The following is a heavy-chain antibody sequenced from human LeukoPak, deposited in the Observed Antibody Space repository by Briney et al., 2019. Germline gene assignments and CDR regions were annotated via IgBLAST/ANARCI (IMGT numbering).Heavy chain of an antibody. J-gene: IGHJ4*02. D-gene: IGHD3/OR15-3a*01. Sequence: GGSLRLACAASGFTLSDYYMSWIRQAPGKGLEWVSYSSSSGSTIYYADSVKGRFAISRDNAKNSLYLQMNSLRAEDTAVYYCARRRDFIDYWGQGTLVTVSS. V-gene: IGHV3-11*01. CDR1: GFTLSDYY. CDR2: SSSSGSTI. CDR3: ARRRDFIDY.